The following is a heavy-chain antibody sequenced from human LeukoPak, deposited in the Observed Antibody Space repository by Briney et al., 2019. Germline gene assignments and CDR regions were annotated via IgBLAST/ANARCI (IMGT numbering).Heavy chain of an antibody. D-gene: IGHD3-16*02. V-gene: IGHV3-7*01. CDR2: IKGDGSEK. CDR3: AREWEVITFGGVIVSYFDP. J-gene: IGHJ5*02. Sequence: GGSLRLSCAASGFTFTTYWMSWVRQAPGKGLEWVANIKGDGSEKSYVDSVKGRFAISRDNAKNSLYLQMNSLRAEDTAVYYCAREWEVITFGGVIVSYFDPWAREPWSPSPQ. CDR1: GFTFTTYW.